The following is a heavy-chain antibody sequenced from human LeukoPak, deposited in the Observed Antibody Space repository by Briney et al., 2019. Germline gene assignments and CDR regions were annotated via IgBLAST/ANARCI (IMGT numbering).Heavy chain of an antibody. V-gene: IGHV3-21*01. CDR3: ASAVEMATIDY. J-gene: IGHJ4*02. D-gene: IGHD5-24*01. Sequence: GGSLRLSCAASGFTFSSYSMNWVRQAPGKGLEWVSSISSSSSYIYYADSVKGQFTISRDNAKNSLYLQMNSLRAEDTAVYYCASAVEMATIDYWGQGTLVTVSS. CDR1: GFTFSSYS. CDR2: ISSSSSYI.